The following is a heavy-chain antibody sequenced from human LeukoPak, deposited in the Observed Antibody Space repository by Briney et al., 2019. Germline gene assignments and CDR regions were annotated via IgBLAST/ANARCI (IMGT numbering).Heavy chain of an antibody. CDR1: GFTFNTYS. J-gene: IGHJ4*02. V-gene: IGHV3-21*01. Sequence: GGSLRLSCAASGFTFNTYSMNWVRQAPGKGLEWVSSISSRSSYYIYYADSVKGRFTIPRDNAKSSLYLQMDSLRAEDTAVYYCVRDPHIVVVPAARVYYFDYWGQGTLVTVSS. CDR3: VRDPHIVVVPAARVYYFDY. D-gene: IGHD2-2*01. CDR2: ISSRSSYYI.